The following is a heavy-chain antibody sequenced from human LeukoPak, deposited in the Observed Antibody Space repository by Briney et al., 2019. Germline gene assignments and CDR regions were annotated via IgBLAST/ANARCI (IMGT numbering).Heavy chain of an antibody. Sequence: PGGSLRLSCAASGFTFSSYGMHWVRQAPGKGLEWVSAVSGSGSSTYYADSVKGRFTISRDNSKNTLYLQMNNLRAEDTAVYYCAKDMGSGWLGDFDYWGQGTLVTVSS. CDR1: GFTFSSYG. J-gene: IGHJ4*02. CDR3: AKDMGSGWLGDFDY. D-gene: IGHD6-19*01. CDR2: VSGSGSST. V-gene: IGHV3-23*01.